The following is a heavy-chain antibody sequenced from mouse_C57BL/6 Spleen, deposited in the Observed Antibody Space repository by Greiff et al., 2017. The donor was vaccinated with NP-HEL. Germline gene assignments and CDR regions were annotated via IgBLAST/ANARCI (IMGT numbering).Heavy chain of an antibody. CDR3: ARDTDYYGSSNDY. Sequence: VQLKESGGGLVKPGGSLKLSCAASGFTFSSYAMSWVRQTPEKRLEWVATISDGGSYTYYPDNVKGRFTISRDNAKNNLYLQMSHLKSEDTAMYYCARDTDYYGSSNDYWGQGTTLTVSS. D-gene: IGHD1-1*01. CDR1: GFTFSSYA. V-gene: IGHV5-4*01. CDR2: ISDGGSYT. J-gene: IGHJ2*01.